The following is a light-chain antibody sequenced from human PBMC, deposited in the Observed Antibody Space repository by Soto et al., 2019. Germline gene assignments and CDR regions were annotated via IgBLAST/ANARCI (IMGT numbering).Light chain of an antibody. Sequence: EIFLTQTPVSSVVTLGQPASISCRSSHSLVHSDGNTYLSWLHVGPGQSPRPPSYSGFDRVPGVPDRFTGSGAETNFTLKISRVEAEDVGTYYCMQNTQFPLTFGGGPKVDIK. CDR2: SGF. CDR3: MQNTQFPLT. J-gene: IGKJ4*01. CDR1: HSLVHSDGNTY. V-gene: IGKV2-24*01.